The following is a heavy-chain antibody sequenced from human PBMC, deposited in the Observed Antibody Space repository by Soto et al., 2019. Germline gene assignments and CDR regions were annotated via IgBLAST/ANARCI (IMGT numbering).Heavy chain of an antibody. CDR3: ARDTGYSFSTFGMGP. CDR2: IMPVFGTT. CDR1: GGTFSAYA. V-gene: IGHV1-69*01. Sequence: VQLVQSGAEVQKPGSSVKVSCKASGGTFSAYAVAWLRLAPGHGLEWLGAIMPVFGTTEYAKNFQGRVTLTADDSTNTAYLTLSGLAPDGTAVYYRARDTGYSFSTFGMGPWGQGTTVTVSS. J-gene: IGHJ6*01. D-gene: IGHD5-18*01.